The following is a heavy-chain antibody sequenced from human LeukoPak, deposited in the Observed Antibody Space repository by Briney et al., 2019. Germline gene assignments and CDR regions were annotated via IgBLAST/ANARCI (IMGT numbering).Heavy chain of an antibody. CDR2: IYSSGST. V-gene: IGHV3-53*01. D-gene: IGHD6-19*01. CDR1: GFIVSDSY. Sequence: GGSLRLSCAGSGFIVSDSYTSWVRQGPGKGLEWVSAIYSSGSTDYADSVRGRFTIARDTSKNMVYLQMNSLIAEDTATYYCARRTGAAPGEFFLHWGQGTLVTVSS. J-gene: IGHJ1*01. CDR3: ARRTGAAPGEFFLH.